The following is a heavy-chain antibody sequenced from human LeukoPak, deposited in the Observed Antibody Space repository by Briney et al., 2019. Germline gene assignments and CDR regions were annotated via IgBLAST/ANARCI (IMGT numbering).Heavy chain of an antibody. CDR2: ISSSSSYI. J-gene: IGHJ4*02. CDR3: ARDRTQQWLDKGY. CDR1: GFAFSSYS. D-gene: IGHD6-19*01. V-gene: IGHV3-21*01. Sequence: GGSLRLSCAASGFAFSSYSMNWVRQAPGKGLEWVSSISSSSSYIYYADSVKGRFTISRDNAKNSLYLQMNSLRAEDTAVYYCARDRTQQWLDKGYWGQGTPVTVSS.